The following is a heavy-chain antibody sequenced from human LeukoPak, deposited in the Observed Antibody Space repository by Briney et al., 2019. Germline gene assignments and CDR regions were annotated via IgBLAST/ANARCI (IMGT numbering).Heavy chain of an antibody. CDR1: GFTFSSYS. J-gene: IGHJ2*01. CDR2: ISSSGSTI. V-gene: IGHV3-48*04. CDR3: AREVGDGFDL. D-gene: IGHD4-17*01. Sequence: GGSLRLSCAASGFTFSSYSMNWVRQAPGKGLEWVSYISSSGSTIYYADSVKGRFTISRDNAKNSLYLQMNSLRAEDTAVYYCAREVGDGFDLWGRGTLVTVSS.